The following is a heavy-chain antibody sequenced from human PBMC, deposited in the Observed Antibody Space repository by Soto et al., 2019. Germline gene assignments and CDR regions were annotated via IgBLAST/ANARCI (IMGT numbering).Heavy chain of an antibody. J-gene: IGHJ4*02. CDR1: GFTFSSYA. Sequence: PVGSLRLSCAASGFTFSSYAMSWVRQAPGKGLEWVSAISGSGGSTYYADSVKGRFTISRDNSKNTLYLQMNSLRAEDTAVYYCAKDQGSSRPPPLWRWVRPIGNDYWGQGTLVTVSS. CDR2: ISGSGGST. V-gene: IGHV3-23*01. D-gene: IGHD6-13*01. CDR3: AKDQGSSRPPPLWRWVRPIGNDY.